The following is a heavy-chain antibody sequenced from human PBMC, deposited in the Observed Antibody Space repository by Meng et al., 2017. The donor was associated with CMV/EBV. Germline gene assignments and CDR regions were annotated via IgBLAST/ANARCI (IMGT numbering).Heavy chain of an antibody. J-gene: IGHJ4*02. CDR3: ARHYYGSGSYYPV. Sequence: ESLKISCTVSGGSISSSSYYWGWIRQPPGKGLEWIGSIYYSGSTYYNPSLKSRVTISVDTSKNQFSLKLSSVTAADTAVYYCARHYYGSGSYYPVWGQGTLVTVSS. D-gene: IGHD3-10*01. CDR1: GGSISSSSYY. CDR2: IYYSGST. V-gene: IGHV4-39*01.